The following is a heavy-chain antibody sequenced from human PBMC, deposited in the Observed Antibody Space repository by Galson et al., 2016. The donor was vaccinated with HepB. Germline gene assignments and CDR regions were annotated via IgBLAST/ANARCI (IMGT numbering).Heavy chain of an antibody. D-gene: IGHD1-26*01. V-gene: IGHV3-11*06. CDR1: GFTFSDYY. Sequence: SLRLSCAGSGFTFSDYYMSWIRQAPGKGLEWVSYISTRSTYTNYADSVKGRFTISRDNAKNSLYLQMNSLRAEDTAVYYCARDAGWEKNHDYHFYYMHVWGKGTTVTVSS. CDR2: ISTRSTYT. J-gene: IGHJ6*03. CDR3: ARDAGWEKNHDYHFYYMHV.